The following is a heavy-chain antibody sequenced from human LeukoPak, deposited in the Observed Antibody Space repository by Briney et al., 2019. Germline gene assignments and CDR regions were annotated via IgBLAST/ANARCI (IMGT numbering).Heavy chain of an antibody. CDR1: GYTFTGYY. CDR3: ASGRITIFGVVENWFDP. Sequence: ASGKVSCKASGYTFTGYYMHWVRQAPGQGLEWMGWINPNSGGTNYAQKFQGRVTMTRDTSISTAYMELSRLRSDDTAVYYCASGRITIFGVVENWFDPWGQGTLVTVSS. CDR2: INPNSGGT. D-gene: IGHD3-3*01. J-gene: IGHJ5*02. V-gene: IGHV1-2*02.